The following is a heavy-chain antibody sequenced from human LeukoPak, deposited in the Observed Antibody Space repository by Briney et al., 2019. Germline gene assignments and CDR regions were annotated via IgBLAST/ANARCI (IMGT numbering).Heavy chain of an antibody. CDR3: ARVRYCSSTSCYFSAFDI. J-gene: IGHJ3*02. Sequence: GGSLRLSCAASGFIFDDYGMSWVRQAPGKGLEWVSSINWNGGSTGYVDSVKGRFTISRDNAKNSLYLQMNSLRAEDTALYYCARVRYCSSTSCYFSAFDIWGQGTMVTVSS. V-gene: IGHV3-20*04. CDR1: GFIFDDYG. CDR2: INWNGGST. D-gene: IGHD2-2*01.